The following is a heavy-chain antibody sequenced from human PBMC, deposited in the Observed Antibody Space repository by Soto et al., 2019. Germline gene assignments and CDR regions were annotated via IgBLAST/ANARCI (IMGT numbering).Heavy chain of an antibody. CDR2: IPQEGVDG. J-gene: IGHJ6*02. D-gene: IGHD2-21*02. CDR1: GVTFSMYS. V-gene: IGHV3-7*03. Sequence: GGTLRLSCEVSGVTFSMYSMSWVRQSPGKGLEWVAKIPQEGVDGHYADSVKGRFTISRDNGKNSLYLQLNNLPAEDTAVYYCSRDHLILPAHDFFYGSDVWGRGATVTVSS. CDR3: SRDHLILPAHDFFYGSDV.